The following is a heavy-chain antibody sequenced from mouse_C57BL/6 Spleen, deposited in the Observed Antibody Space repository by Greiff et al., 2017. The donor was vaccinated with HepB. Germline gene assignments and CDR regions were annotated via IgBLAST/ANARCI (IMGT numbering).Heavy chain of an antibody. CDR1: GYSFTGYY. Sequence: EVQLQQSGPELVKPGASVKISCKASGYSFTGYYMNWVKQSPEKSLEWIGEINPSTGGTTYNQKFKAKATLTVDKSSSTAYMQLKSLTSEDSAVYYCARIYYYGSYFDYWGQGTTLTVSS. CDR3: ARIYYYGSYFDY. J-gene: IGHJ2*01. CDR2: INPSTGGT. V-gene: IGHV1-42*01. D-gene: IGHD1-1*01.